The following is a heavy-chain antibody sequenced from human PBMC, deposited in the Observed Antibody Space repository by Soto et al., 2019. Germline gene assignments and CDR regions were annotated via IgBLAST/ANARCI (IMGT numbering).Heavy chain of an antibody. CDR1: GYTFTIYD. J-gene: IGHJ4*02. D-gene: IGHD6-19*01. Sequence: GASVKVSCKASGYTFTIYDINWVRQATGQGLEWMGWMNPNSGNTGYAQKFQGRVTMTRNTSISTAYMELSSLRSEDTAVYYCARGQVYSSARDYWGQGTLVTVSS. CDR2: MNPNSGNT. V-gene: IGHV1-8*01. CDR3: ARGQVYSSARDY.